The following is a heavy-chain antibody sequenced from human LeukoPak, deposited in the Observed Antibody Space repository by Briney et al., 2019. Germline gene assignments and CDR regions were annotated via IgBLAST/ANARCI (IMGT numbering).Heavy chain of an antibody. D-gene: IGHD2-21*01. J-gene: IGHJ1*01. CDR2: IYPGDSDT. CDR3: ARQHAYCGGDCYSEYFQH. CDR1: GYSFTSYW. Sequence: GESLKISCKGSGYSFTSYWIGWVRQMPGKGLEWMGIIYPGDSDTRYSPSFQGQVTISADKSISTAYLQWSSLKASDTAMYYCARQHAYCGGDCYSEYFQHWGQGTLVTVSS. V-gene: IGHV5-51*01.